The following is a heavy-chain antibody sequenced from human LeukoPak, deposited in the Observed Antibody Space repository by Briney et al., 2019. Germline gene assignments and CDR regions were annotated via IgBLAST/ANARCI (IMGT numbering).Heavy chain of an antibody. J-gene: IGHJ5*02. Sequence: GGSLRLSCAASGFTFSSYWMHWVRQAPGKGLVWVSRINSDGSSTSYADSVKGRFTISRDNAKNTLYLQMNSLRAEDPAVYYCXXDSRIXXXXXVIXXXXXFXPWGQGTLVTVS. D-gene: IGHD3-22*01. CDR1: GFTFSSYW. V-gene: IGHV3-74*01. CDR2: INSDGSST. CDR3: XXDSRIXXXXXVIXXXXXFXP.